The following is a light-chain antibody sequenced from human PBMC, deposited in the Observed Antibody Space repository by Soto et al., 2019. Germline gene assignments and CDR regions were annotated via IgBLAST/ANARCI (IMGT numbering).Light chain of an antibody. J-gene: IGKJ1*01. V-gene: IGKV1-5*03. CDR3: QEHNSYIPT. CDR1: QSIGGW. Sequence: DIQMTQSPSTLSASVGVRVTITCRARQSIGGWLAWYQQKPGKARKLLIYEPSVLQNGVPSRFSGSGSGTEFTLAIDSLQPDDFATYYCQEHNSYIPTFGSGTKVDI. CDR2: EPS.